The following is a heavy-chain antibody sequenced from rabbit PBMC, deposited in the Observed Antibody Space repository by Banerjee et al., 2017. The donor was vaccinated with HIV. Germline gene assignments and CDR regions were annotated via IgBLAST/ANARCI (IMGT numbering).Heavy chain of an antibody. D-gene: IGHD4-2*01. J-gene: IGHJ4*01. CDR2: IYGGDENT. CDR3: AREDVAVSYFGFAL. CDR1: GFSFSSGFH. V-gene: IGHV1S45*01. Sequence: QEQLVESGGDLVKPGASLTLTCKVSGFSFSSGFHMCWVRQAPGKGLEWIACIYGGDENTYYASWVNGRFTISKTSSTTVILQMTSLTAADTATYFCAREDVAVSYFGFALWGQGTLVTVS.